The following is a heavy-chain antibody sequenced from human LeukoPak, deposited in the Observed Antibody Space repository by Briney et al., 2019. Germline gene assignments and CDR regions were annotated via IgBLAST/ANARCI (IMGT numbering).Heavy chain of an antibody. J-gene: IGHJ1*01. D-gene: IGHD6-19*01. CDR3: ARGGRWLVTGYFQH. CDR1: GGSFSGYY. V-gene: IGHV4-34*01. CDR2: INHSGST. Sequence: SETLSLTCAVYGGSFSGYYWSWIRQPPGKGLEWIGEINHSGSTNYNPSLKSRVTIPVDTSKNQFSLKLSSVTAADTAVYYCARGGRWLVTGYFQHWGQGTLVTVSS.